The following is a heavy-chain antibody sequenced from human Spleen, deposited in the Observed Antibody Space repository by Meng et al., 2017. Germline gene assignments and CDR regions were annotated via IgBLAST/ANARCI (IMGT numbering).Heavy chain of an antibody. D-gene: IGHD2-15*01. J-gene: IGHJ4*01. CDR2: INPKSGDT. CDR1: GYSFPTYG. CDR3: ARDSYGLLRTYYFDY. V-gene: IGHV1-2*06. Sequence: LVRSDPGVMQPVASVKVSCKASGYSFPTYGMNWVPQAPGQGLEWMGRINPKSGDTHYAQKFQARVTMTGATSISTAYMELSGLRSDDTAMYYCARDSYGLLRTYYFDYWGQAPWSPSPQ.